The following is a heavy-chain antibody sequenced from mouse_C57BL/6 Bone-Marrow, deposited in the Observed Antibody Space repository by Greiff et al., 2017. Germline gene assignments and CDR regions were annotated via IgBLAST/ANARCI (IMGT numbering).Heavy chain of an antibody. CDR2: IYPGNGDT. CDR3: ARGGWFAY. J-gene: IGHJ3*01. Sequence: LQQSGAELVRPGASVKMSCKASGYTFTSYNMPWVKQTPRQGLEWIGAIYPGNGDTSYNQKFKGKATLTVDKSASTAYMQLSSLTSEDSAVYFCARGGWFAYWGQGTLVTVSA. V-gene: IGHV1-12*01. CDR1: GYTFTSYN.